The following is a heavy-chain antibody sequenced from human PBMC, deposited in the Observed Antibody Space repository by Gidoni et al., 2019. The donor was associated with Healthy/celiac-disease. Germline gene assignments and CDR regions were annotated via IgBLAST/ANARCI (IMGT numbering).Heavy chain of an antibody. Sequence: QLQLQESGPGLVKPSETLSLTYTVSGGSISSSSYYWGWIRQPPGKGLEWIGSIYYSGSTYYNPSLKSRVTISVDTSKNQFSLKLSSVTAADTAVYYCARGRELLGYYYYGMDVWGQGTTVTVSS. CDR1: GGSISSSSYY. CDR3: ARGRELLGYYYYGMDV. D-gene: IGHD1-26*01. V-gene: IGHV4-39*01. J-gene: IGHJ6*02. CDR2: IYYSGST.